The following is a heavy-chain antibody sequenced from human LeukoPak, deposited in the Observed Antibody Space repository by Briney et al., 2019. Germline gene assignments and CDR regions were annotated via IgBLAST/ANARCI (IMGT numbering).Heavy chain of an antibody. Sequence: GRSLRLSCAASGFTFSSYAMHWVRQAPGKGLEWVAVISYDGSNKYYADSVKGRFTISRDNSKNTLYLQMNSLRAEDTAAYYCARDRGELGTLDYWGQGTLVTVSS. J-gene: IGHJ4*02. D-gene: IGHD7-27*01. V-gene: IGHV3-30*04. CDR3: ARDRGELGTLDY. CDR1: GFTFSSYA. CDR2: ISYDGSNK.